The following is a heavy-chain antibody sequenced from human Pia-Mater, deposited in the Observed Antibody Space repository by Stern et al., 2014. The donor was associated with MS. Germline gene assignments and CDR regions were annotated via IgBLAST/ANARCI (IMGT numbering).Heavy chain of an antibody. CDR2: ISGSGGST. V-gene: IGHV3-23*04. CDR1: GFTFSSYA. J-gene: IGHJ4*02. CDR3: AKDSENYDYVWGSLDY. Sequence: EMQLVESGGGLVQPGGSLRLSCVASGFTFSSYAMSWVRQAPGKGLEWVSAISGSGGSTYYADSVKGRFTISRDNSKNTLYLQMNSLRAEDTAVYYCAKDSENYDYVWGSLDYWGQGTLVTVSS. D-gene: IGHD3-16*01.